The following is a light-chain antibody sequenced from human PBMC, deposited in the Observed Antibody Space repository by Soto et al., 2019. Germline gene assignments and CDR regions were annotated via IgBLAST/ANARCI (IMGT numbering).Light chain of an antibody. CDR1: SSNIGSND. Sequence: QSALTQPPXVSSAPGQKVTISCSGNSSNIGSNDVSWYQQLPGKAPKLLIYENSQRPSGIPDRFSGSKSGTSATLGITGLQTGDEADYXCGTWDSSLIALFGTGTKVTVL. CDR2: ENS. V-gene: IGLV1-51*02. J-gene: IGLJ1*01. CDR3: GTWDSSLIAL.